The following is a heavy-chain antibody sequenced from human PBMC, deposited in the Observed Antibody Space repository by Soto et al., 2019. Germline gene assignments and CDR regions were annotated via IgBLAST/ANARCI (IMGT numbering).Heavy chain of an antibody. CDR3: ARGYSYGSYWYFDL. CDR1: GYTFTTYG. CDR2: ISVYNGNT. Sequence: GASVKVSCKASGYTFTTYGISWVRQAPGQGLEWMGWISVYNGNTNYAERLQGRVTMTTDTSTSTVYMELWRLRSDDTAMYYCARGYSYGSYWYFDLWGRGTLVTVSS. J-gene: IGHJ2*01. D-gene: IGHD5-18*01. V-gene: IGHV1-18*04.